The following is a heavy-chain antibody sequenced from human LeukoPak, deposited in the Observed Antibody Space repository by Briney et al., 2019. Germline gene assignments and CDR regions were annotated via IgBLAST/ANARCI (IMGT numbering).Heavy chain of an antibody. CDR2: IYHSGST. CDR3: ARRPATPLYYFDY. J-gene: IGHJ4*02. CDR1: GYSISSGYY. Sequence: PSETLSLTCAVSGYSISSGYYWGWIRQPPGKGLEWIGSIYHSGSTYYNPSLKSRVTISVDTSKNQFSLKLSSVTAADTAVYYCARRPATPLYYFDYWGQGTLVTVSS. V-gene: IGHV4-38-2*01.